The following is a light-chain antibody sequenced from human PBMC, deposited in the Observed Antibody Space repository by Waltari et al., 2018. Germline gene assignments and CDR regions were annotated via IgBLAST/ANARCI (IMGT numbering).Light chain of an antibody. Sequence: DIQMTQSPSTLSASVGDSVPITCRASQSISSWLAWYQQKQGKAPKLLIYKASSLESGVPSRFSGSGSGTEFTLTISSLQPDDFATYYCQQYNSYWTFGQGTKVEIK. V-gene: IGKV1-5*03. J-gene: IGKJ1*01. CDR1: QSISSW. CDR3: QQYNSYWT. CDR2: KAS.